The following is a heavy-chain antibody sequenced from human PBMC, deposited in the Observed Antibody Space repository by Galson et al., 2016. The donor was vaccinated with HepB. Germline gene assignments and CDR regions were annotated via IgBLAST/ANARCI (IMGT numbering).Heavy chain of an antibody. J-gene: IGHJ6*02. Sequence: SVKVSCKASGYTFTSYGISWVRQAPGQGPEWMGWISPYNGHTNYAQKFQGRVTTTTDTYTSTAYMDLRSLRSDDTAVYYCARTAYWVAARHVEYYGMDVWGQGTTVTVSS. D-gene: IGHD2-15*01. CDR3: ARTAYWVAARHVEYYGMDV. V-gene: IGHV1-18*01. CDR2: ISPYNGHT. CDR1: GYTFTSYG.